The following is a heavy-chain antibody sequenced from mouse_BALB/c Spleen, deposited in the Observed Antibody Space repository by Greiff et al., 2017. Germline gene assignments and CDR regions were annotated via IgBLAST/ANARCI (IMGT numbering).Heavy chain of an antibody. CDR3: ARTMGGYYAWFAY. CDR2: INPSTGYT. CDR1: GYTFTSYW. Sequence: VQLQQSGAELAKPGASVKMSCKASGYTFTSYWMHWVKQRPGQGLEWIGYINPSTGYTEYNQKFKDKATLTADKSSSTAYMQLSSLTSEDSAVYDCARTMGGYYAWFAYWGQGTLVTVSA. D-gene: IGHD2-3*01. J-gene: IGHJ3*01. V-gene: IGHV1-7*01.